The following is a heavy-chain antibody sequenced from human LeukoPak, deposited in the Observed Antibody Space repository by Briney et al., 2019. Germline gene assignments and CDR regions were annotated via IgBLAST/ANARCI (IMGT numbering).Heavy chain of an antibody. D-gene: IGHD6-19*01. CDR3: ARDDSAWYAY. CDR1: GFTFSSYE. CDR2: ISSSGRSI. Sequence: GGSLRLSCAASGFTFSSYEMNWVRQAPGKGLEWVSYISSSGRSIYYADSVKGRFTISRDNAKNSLYLQMSSLRAEDTAVYYCARDDSAWYAYWGPGTLVTVSS. J-gene: IGHJ4*02. V-gene: IGHV3-48*03.